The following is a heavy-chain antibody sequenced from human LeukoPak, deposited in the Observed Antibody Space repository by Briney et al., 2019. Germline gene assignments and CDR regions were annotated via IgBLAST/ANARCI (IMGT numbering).Heavy chain of an antibody. Sequence: SLTLSLTCAISGDSVSSNSTAWNWIRQSPSRGLEWLGRTYYRSKWYNDYAVSVKSRITIKPDTSKNQFSLQLNSVTPEDTAVYYCARATYYDILTGYRDAFDYWGQGTLVTVSS. CDR1: GDSVSSNSTA. CDR3: ARATYYDILTGYRDAFDY. D-gene: IGHD3-9*01. V-gene: IGHV6-1*01. CDR2: TYYRSKWYN. J-gene: IGHJ4*02.